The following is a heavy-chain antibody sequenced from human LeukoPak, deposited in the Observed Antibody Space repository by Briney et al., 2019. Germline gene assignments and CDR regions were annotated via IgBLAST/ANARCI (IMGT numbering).Heavy chain of an antibody. Sequence: GGSLRLSCAASGFTFSSYSMNWVRQAPGKGLEWVSSISSSSSYIYYADSVKGRFTISRDNSKNTLYLQMGSLRAEDMAVYYCARGAAPFRYFYYMDVWGKGTTVTISS. CDR1: GFTFSSYS. CDR2: ISSSSSYI. J-gene: IGHJ6*03. CDR3: ARGAAPFRYFYYMDV. D-gene: IGHD6-25*01. V-gene: IGHV3-21*01.